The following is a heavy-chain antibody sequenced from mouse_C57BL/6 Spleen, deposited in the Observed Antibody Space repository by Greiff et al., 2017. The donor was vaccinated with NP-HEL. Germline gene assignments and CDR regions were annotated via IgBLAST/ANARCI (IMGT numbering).Heavy chain of an antibody. V-gene: IGHV14-4*01. J-gene: IGHJ1*03. D-gene: IGHD2-4*01. CDR2: IDPENGDT. CDR1: GFNFKDDY. Sequence: EVQLQQSGAELVRPGASVKLSCTASGFNFKDDYMHWVKQRPEQGLEWIGWIDPENGDTEYASKFQGKATITADTSSNTAYLQLSSLASEDTAVYYCTTSGMTTDWDFDVWGTGTTVTVSS. CDR3: TTSGMTTDWDFDV.